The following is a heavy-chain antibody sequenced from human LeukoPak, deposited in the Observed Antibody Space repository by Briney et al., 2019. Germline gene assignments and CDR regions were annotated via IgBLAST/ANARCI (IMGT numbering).Heavy chain of an antibody. CDR1: GYTFTSYG. D-gene: IGHD3-9*01. CDR2: ISAYNGNT. CDR3: ARMYDILTGHWFDP. J-gene: IGHJ5*02. V-gene: IGHV1-18*01. Sequence: ASVKVSCKASGYTFTSYGISWVRQAPGQGLEWMGWISAYNGNTKYAQKFQGRVTMTTDTSTSTAYMELRSLRSDDTAVYYCARMYDILTGHWFDPWGQGTLVTVSS.